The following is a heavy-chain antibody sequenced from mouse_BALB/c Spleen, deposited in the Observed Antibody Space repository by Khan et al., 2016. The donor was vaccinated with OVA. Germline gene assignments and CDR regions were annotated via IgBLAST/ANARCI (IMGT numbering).Heavy chain of an antibody. CDR3: TRDGNYMGY. Sequence: EVELVESGPDLVKPSQSLSLTCTVTGYSITSGYAWHWIRQFPGNKLEWMAYIYFSGSINYNPSLKSRISVTRDTSKNQFFLQLNSVTSEDTATYYCTRDGNYMGYWGQGTSVTVSS. CDR1: GYSITSGYA. V-gene: IGHV3-1*02. CDR2: IYFSGSI. J-gene: IGHJ4*01. D-gene: IGHD2-1*01.